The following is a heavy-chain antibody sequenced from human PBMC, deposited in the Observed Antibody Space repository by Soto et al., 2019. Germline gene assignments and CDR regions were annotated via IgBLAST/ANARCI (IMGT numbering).Heavy chain of an antibody. CDR3: ARDRFDYYDSSGYWRFDP. Sequence: EVQLVESGGGLVQPGGSLRLSCTASGFTFSSYSMNWVRQAPGKGLEWVSYISSSSRTIYYADSVKGRFTISRANAKNSLYLQMNSLRAEDTAVYYCARDRFDYYDSSGYWRFDPWGQGTLVTVSS. CDR2: ISSSSRTI. CDR1: GFTFSSYS. V-gene: IGHV3-48*01. D-gene: IGHD3-22*01. J-gene: IGHJ5*02.